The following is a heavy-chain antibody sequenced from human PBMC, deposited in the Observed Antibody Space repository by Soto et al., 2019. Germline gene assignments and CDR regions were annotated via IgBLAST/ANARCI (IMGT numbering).Heavy chain of an antibody. CDR3: ARDSGVYGSGSPWFDP. CDR2: ISGSGGST. CDR1: GFTFSNYA. D-gene: IGHD3-10*01. V-gene: IGHV3-23*01. Sequence: PGVSLRLSCAASGFTFSNYAMNWVRQAPGKGLEWVSAISGSGGSTYYAQKFQGRVTITADESTSTAYMELSSLRSEDTAVYYCARDSGVYGSGSPWFDPWGQGTLVTVSS. J-gene: IGHJ5*02.